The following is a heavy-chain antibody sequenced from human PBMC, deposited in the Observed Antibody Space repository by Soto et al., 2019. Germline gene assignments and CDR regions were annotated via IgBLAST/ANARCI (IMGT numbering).Heavy chain of an antibody. CDR3: AKGMGSRYCSGGSCYTYYYYYYMDV. CDR2: ISGSGGST. V-gene: IGHV3-23*01. J-gene: IGHJ6*03. Sequence: GGSLRLSCAAFGFTFSSYAMSWVRQAPGKGLEWVSAISGSGGSTYYADSVKGRFTISRDNSKNTLYLQMNSLRAEDTAVYYCAKGMGSRYCSGGSCYTYYYYYYMDVWGKGTTVTVSS. CDR1: GFTFSSYA. D-gene: IGHD2-15*01.